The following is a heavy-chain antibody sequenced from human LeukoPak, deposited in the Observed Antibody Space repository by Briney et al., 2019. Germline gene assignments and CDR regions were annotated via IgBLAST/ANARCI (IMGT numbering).Heavy chain of an antibody. Sequence: PGGSLRLSCAASGFTFSSYNMNWVREAPGKGLEWVSSISSSSSYIYYTDSVKGRFTISRDNAKNSLYLQMNSLRADDTAIYYCARVSLGAAAGTSRWRQGTLVTVSS. D-gene: IGHD6-13*01. CDR2: ISSSSSYI. J-gene: IGHJ4*02. CDR1: GFTFSSYN. V-gene: IGHV3-21*01. CDR3: ARVSLGAAAGTSR.